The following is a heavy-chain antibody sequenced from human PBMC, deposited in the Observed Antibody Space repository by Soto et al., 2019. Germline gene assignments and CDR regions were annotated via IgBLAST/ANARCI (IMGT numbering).Heavy chain of an antibody. CDR2: TYYRSKWYN. Sequence: SQALSLTWAVSVDSVCSNRAAWKWSMQSPSMGLEWLGRTYYRSKWYNDYAVSVKSRITINPDTSKNQFSLQLNSVTPEDTAVYYCATFVLERHPGRYGMDVWGQGTTLTVPS. CDR1: VDSVCSNRAA. CDR3: ATFVLERHPGRYGMDV. J-gene: IGHJ6*02. D-gene: IGHD1-1*01. V-gene: IGHV6-1*01.